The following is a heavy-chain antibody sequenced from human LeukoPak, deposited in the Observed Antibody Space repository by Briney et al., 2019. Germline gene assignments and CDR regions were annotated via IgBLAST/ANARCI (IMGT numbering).Heavy chain of an antibody. CDR2: IYYSGST. V-gene: IGHV4-59*01. CDR1: GGSISSYY. Sequence: SETLSLTCTVSGGSISSYYWSWIRQPPGKGLEWIGYIYYSGSTNYNPSLKSRVTISVDTSKNQFSLKLSSVTAADTGVYYCARGTYYYGMDVWGQGTTVTVSS. J-gene: IGHJ6*02. D-gene: IGHD3/OR15-3a*01. CDR3: ARGTYYYGMDV.